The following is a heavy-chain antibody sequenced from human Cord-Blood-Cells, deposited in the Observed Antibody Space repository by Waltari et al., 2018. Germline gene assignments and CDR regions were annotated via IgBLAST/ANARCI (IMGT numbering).Heavy chain of an antibody. CDR3: AREIVVVTAASRGDYYGMDV. J-gene: IGHJ6*02. Sequence: LEWVANIKQDGSEKYYVDSVKGRFTISRDNAKNSMYLQMNRLRAEDTAVYYCAREIVVVTAASRGDYYGMDVWGQGTTVTVSS. CDR2: IKQDGSEK. D-gene: IGHD2-2*01. V-gene: IGHV3-7*04.